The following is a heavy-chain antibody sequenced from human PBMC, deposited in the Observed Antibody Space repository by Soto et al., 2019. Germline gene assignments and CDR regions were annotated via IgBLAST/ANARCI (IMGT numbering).Heavy chain of an antibody. D-gene: IGHD3-9*01. CDR2: ISGSGGAS. V-gene: IGHV3-23*01. CDR1: GFTFSRYV. J-gene: IGHJ6*03. Sequence: EVQLLESGGGLVQPGGSLRLSCVASGFTFSRYVMSWVRQAPGKGLEWVSVISGSGGASYYTDSVTGRFTISRDNSKNTWYLEMKSLGAVDTAVYYCARPDWGYFYSPMDVWGKGTTVTVSS. CDR3: ARPDWGYFYSPMDV.